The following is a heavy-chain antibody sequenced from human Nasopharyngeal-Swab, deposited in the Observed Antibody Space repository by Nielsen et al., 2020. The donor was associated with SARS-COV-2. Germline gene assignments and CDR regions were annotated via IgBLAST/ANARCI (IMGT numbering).Heavy chain of an antibody. Sequence: ASVKVSRKASGYTFTSYVMHWVRQAPGQRLEWMGWINAGNGNTKYSQKFQGRVTITRDTSASTAYMELSSLRSEDTAVYYCARDKAAPFRYYYYGMDVWGQGTTVTVSS. CDR2: INAGNGNT. V-gene: IGHV1-3*01. CDR1: GYTFTSYV. D-gene: IGHD6-13*01. J-gene: IGHJ6*02. CDR3: ARDKAAPFRYYYYGMDV.